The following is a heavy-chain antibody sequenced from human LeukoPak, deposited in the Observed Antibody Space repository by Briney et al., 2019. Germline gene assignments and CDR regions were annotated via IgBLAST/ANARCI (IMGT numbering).Heavy chain of an antibody. CDR2: IIPIFGTA. Sequence: GSSVRVSCKASRGTFSSYAISWVRQAPGQGLEWMGGIIPIFGTANYAQKFQGRVTITAHESTSTAYMELRSLRSEDMAVYDCAPSYRSNDPWGQGTLVTVSS. CDR1: RGTFSSYA. D-gene: IGHD6-13*01. J-gene: IGHJ5*02. CDR3: APSYRSNDP. V-gene: IGHV1-69*01.